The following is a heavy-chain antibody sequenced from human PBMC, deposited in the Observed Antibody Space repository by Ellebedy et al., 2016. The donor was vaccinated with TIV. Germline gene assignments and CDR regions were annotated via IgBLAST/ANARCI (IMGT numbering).Heavy chain of an antibody. CDR3: ARASTSGWYILDY. Sequence: GESLKISCAASGFTFSNYWMSWVRQAPGKGLEWVANIKQDGSEKYYVDSVKGRFTISRDNAKNSLYLQMNSLRAEDTAVYYCARASTSGWYILDYWGQGTLVSVSS. D-gene: IGHD6-19*01. CDR1: GFTFSNYW. J-gene: IGHJ4*02. V-gene: IGHV3-7*03. CDR2: IKQDGSEK.